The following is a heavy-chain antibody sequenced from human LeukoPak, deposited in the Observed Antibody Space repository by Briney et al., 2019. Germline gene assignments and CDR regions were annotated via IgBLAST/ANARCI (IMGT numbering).Heavy chain of an antibody. CDR1: GFTFSRYW. CDR3: AREGETSMVINYYYYMDV. Sequence: GGSLRLSCAASGFTFSRYWMSWVRQAPGKGLEWVAHIKQDGGEKYYVDSVKGRFTISRDNAKNSLYLQMNSLRAEDTAVYYCAREGETSMVINYYYYMDVWGKGTTVTISS. V-gene: IGHV3-7*03. CDR2: IKQDGGEK. D-gene: IGHD3-22*01. J-gene: IGHJ6*03.